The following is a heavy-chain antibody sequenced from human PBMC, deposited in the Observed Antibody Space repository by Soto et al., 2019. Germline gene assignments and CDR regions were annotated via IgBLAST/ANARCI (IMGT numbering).Heavy chain of an antibody. V-gene: IGHV4-39*01. D-gene: IGHD6-13*01. CDR3: VTTRGIAVGGSFDH. Sequence: PSETLSLTCTVSGGSISSSSSYWGWVRQPPGKGLEWMATIYSGSTYQNPSLKSRVTISVDTSKNQFSLKLSSVAAPDTAIYYGVTTRGIAVGGSFDHWGQGTLVTVSS. J-gene: IGHJ5*02. CDR1: GGSISSSSSY. CDR2: IYSGST.